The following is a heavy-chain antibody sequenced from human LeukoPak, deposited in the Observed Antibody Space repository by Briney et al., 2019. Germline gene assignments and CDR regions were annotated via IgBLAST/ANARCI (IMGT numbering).Heavy chain of an antibody. CDR1: GFTFSSYA. J-gene: IGHJ3*02. CDR3: AKDQSGSYFGDAFDI. CDR2: LSNSGCTT. D-gene: IGHD1-26*01. V-gene: IGHV3-23*01. Sequence: GGSLRLSCAASGFTFSSYAMSWVRQAPGKGLEWVSVLSNSGCTTYYADSVKGRFTISRDNSKNTLYLQMNSLRAEDTAVYYCAKDQSGSYFGDAFDIWGQGTMVTVSS.